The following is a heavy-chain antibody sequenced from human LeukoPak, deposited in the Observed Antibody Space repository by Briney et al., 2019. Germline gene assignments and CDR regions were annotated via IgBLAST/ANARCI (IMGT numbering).Heavy chain of an antibody. Sequence: EGSLRLSCAASRFTFSNYWMSWVRQAPGKGLEWVANIDQDGSEKYYAESVKGRFTISRDNAKNSLYLQMNSLRADDTAVYYCARPGLPGWSVLFDFWGQGTLVTVSS. J-gene: IGHJ4*02. CDR2: IDQDGSEK. V-gene: IGHV3-7*01. CDR1: RFTFSNYW. D-gene: IGHD2-15*01. CDR3: ARPGLPGWSVLFDF.